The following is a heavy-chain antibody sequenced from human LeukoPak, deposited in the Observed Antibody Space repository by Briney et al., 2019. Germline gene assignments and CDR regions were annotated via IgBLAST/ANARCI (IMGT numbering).Heavy chain of an antibody. V-gene: IGHV1-46*01. CDR2: INPSGGST. CDR1: GYTFTSYY. J-gene: IGHJ4*02. Sequence: ASVKVSCKASGYTFTSYYMHWVRQAPGQGLELMGIINPSGGSTSYAQKFQGRVTMTRDTSTSTVYMELSSLRSEDTAVYYCARDPRGWLQSAYFDYWGQGTLVTVSS. D-gene: IGHD4-4*01. CDR3: ARDPRGWLQSAYFDY.